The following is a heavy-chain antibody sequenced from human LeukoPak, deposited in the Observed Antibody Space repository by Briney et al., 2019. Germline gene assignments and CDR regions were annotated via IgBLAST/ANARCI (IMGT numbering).Heavy chain of an antibody. CDR2: ICSSSNGI. Sequence: GGSVTLSCSASGFTCSSYSMNWVRQAPGKGLEGVSYICSSSNGIYYADSVKGRFTISRDNANNSLYLQMNSLRDEDTAVYYCARDSDYYDSSGYYLSWFDTWGQGTLVTVSS. V-gene: IGHV3-48*02. CDR1: GFTCSSYS. J-gene: IGHJ5*02. CDR3: ARDSDYYDSSGYYLSWFDT. D-gene: IGHD3-22*01.